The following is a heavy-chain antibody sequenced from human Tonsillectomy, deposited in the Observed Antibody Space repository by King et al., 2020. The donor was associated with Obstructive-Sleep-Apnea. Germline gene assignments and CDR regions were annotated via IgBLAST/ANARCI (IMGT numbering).Heavy chain of an antibody. CDR3: ARMSNSTWDY. V-gene: IGHV3-21*01. D-gene: IGHD6-13*01. CDR1: GFTFSSYS. Sequence: VQLVESGGGLVKPGGSLRLSCAASGFTFSSYSMNWVRQAPGKGLEWVSSISSSSSYIYYADSVKGRFAISRDNAKNSLCLQMNSLRAEDTAVYYCARMSNSTWDYWGQGTLVTVSS. J-gene: IGHJ4*02. CDR2: ISSSSSYI.